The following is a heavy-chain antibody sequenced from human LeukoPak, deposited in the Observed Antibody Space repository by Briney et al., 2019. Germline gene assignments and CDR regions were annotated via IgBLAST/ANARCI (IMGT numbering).Heavy chain of an antibody. CDR2: MKQDGREK. CDR1: GFTFSSYS. CDR3: ARDGSYGGFDY. V-gene: IGHV3-7*01. D-gene: IGHD5-18*01. Sequence: GGSLRLSCAASGFTFSSYSMNWVRQAPGTGLEWVANMKQDGREKYYVDSVKGRFTISRDNAKNSLYLQMNSLRAEDTAVYYCARDGSYGGFDYWGQGTLVTVSS. J-gene: IGHJ4*02.